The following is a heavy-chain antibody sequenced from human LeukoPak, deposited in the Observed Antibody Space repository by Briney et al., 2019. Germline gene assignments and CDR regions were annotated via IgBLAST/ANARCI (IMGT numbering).Heavy chain of an antibody. V-gene: IGHV3-30-3*01. J-gene: IGHJ4*02. CDR1: GFTFSSYG. Sequence: GGSLRLSCAASGFTFSSYGMHWVRQAPGKGLEWVAVISKDGSEKYYPDSVKGRFTLSRDNSKTTVYLQMNSLRVDDTAVYYCARDGGAAADPFDYWGQGSLVTVSS. CDR2: ISKDGSEK. CDR3: ARDGGAAADPFDY. D-gene: IGHD6-13*01.